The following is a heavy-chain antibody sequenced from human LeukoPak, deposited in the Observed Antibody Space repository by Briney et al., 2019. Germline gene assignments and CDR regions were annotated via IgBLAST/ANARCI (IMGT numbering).Heavy chain of an antibody. CDR2: ISYDGSNK. V-gene: IGHV3-30*04. CDR3: AKDLYSYGRYFDY. Sequence: GRSLRLSCAASGFTFSGYAIHWVRQAPGKGLEWVAVISYDGSNKYYADSVKGRFTISRDNSKNTLYLQMNSLRAEDTAVYYCAKDLYSYGRYFDYWGQGTLVTVSS. CDR1: GFTFSGYA. J-gene: IGHJ4*02. D-gene: IGHD5-18*01.